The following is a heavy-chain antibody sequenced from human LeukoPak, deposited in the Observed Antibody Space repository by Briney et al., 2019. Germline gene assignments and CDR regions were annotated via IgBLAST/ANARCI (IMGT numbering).Heavy chain of an antibody. V-gene: IGHV3-66*01. CDR1: GFTVSSNY. D-gene: IGHD5-24*01. Sequence: GGSLRLSCAASGFTVSSNYMSWVRQAPGKGLEWVSVFYADGSTYYADSAKGRFSISRDNSKNTLYLQMNSLRAEDTAVYYCARGDGYNFFDSWGQGTLVTVSS. CDR3: ARGDGYNFFDS. CDR2: FYADGST. J-gene: IGHJ4*02.